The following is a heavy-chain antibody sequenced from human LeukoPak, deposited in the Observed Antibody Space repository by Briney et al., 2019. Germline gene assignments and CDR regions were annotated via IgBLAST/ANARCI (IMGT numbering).Heavy chain of an antibody. CDR3: ARLYCGGDCYSQTQLNWFDP. CDR1: GYTFSTYA. V-gene: IGHV1-3*01. CDR2: INAGNGNT. D-gene: IGHD2-21*01. J-gene: IGHJ5*02. Sequence: GASVKVSCKASGYTFSTYAMHWVRQVPGQRLEWMGWINAGNGNTKYSQKFQGRVTMTTDTSTSTAYMELRSLRSDDTAVYYCARLYCGGDCYSQTQLNWFDPWGQGTLVTVSS.